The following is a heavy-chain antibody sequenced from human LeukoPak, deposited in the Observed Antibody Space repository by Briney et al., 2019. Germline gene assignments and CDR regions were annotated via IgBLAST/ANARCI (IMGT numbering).Heavy chain of an antibody. V-gene: IGHV3-23*01. J-gene: IGHJ4*02. CDR3: ARDRPNYYGSDGHYYRRDGDY. CDR1: GFTFSSYA. CDR2: ITSRGEST. D-gene: IGHD3-22*01. Sequence: GGSLRLSCAASGFTFSSYAMSWVRQAPGKGLQWVSSITSRGESTWYVDSVKGRFTITRDTSENTLYLQRHSLRAEDTAVYYCARDRPNYYGSDGHYYRRDGDYWGRGTLVSVSS.